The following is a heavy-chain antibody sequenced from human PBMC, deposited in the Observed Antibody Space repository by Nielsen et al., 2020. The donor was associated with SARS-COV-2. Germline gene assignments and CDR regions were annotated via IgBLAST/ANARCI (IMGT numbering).Heavy chain of an antibody. CDR2: ISSSGSTI. Sequence: GGSLRLSCAASGFTFSDYYMSWIRQAPGKGLEWVSYISSSGSTIYYADSVKGRFTISRDNAKNSLYLQMNSLRAEDTAVYYCARGGNDFWSGYYKDDFDYWGQGTLVTVSS. V-gene: IGHV3-11*01. CDR1: GFTFSDYY. CDR3: ARGGNDFWSGYYKDDFDY. J-gene: IGHJ4*02. D-gene: IGHD3-3*01.